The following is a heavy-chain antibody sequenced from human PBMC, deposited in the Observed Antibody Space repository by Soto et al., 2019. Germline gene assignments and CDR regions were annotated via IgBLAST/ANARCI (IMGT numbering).Heavy chain of an antibody. D-gene: IGHD3-9*01. CDR2: ISGSGGST. CDR1: GFTFSSYA. J-gene: IGHJ4*02. Sequence: EVQLLESGGGLVQPGGSLRLSCAASGFTFSSYAMSWVRQAPGKGLEWVSAISGSGGSTYYADSVKGRFTISRDNSKNTLYLQMNSQRAEATAVYYCAKDYDILTGYIDYWGQGTLVTVSS. CDR3: AKDYDILTGYIDY. V-gene: IGHV3-23*01.